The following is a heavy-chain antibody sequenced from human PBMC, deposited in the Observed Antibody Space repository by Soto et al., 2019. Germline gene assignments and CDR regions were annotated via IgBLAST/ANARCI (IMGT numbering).Heavy chain of an antibody. J-gene: IGHJ6*04. Sequence: QVQLVQSGGEVKKPGASLKVSCKTSGYSFTTYGISWVRQAPGQGLEWMGGISAYNGNTNYAQKLQDRVTMTTATTTGTSSMERRSPRYDDTGVYSCASKVPTGYYYCGMDLCCKVSAVTVYS. CDR3: ASKVPTGYYYCGMDL. CDR2: ISAYNGNT. CDR1: GYSFTTYG. V-gene: IGHV1-18*01. D-gene: IGHD2-2*01.